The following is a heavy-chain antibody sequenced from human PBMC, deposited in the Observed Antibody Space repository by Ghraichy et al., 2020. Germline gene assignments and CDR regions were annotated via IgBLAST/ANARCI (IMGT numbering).Heavy chain of an antibody. J-gene: IGHJ4*02. CDR3: ARRTEYFYDRGYFDC. CDR2: IYYSGST. D-gene: IGHD3-22*01. CDR1: GGSISSSSYY. V-gene: IGHV4-39*01. Sequence: SETLSLTCTVSGGSISSSSYYWGWIRQPPGKGLEWIGSIYYSGSTYCNPSLKSRVTISVDTSKNQFSLKLSSVTAADTAVYYCARRTEYFYDRGYFDCWGQGTLVTVSS.